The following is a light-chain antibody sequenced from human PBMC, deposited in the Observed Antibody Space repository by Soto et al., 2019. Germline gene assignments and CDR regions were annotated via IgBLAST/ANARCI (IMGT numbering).Light chain of an antibody. CDR1: QSVSSN. CDR2: GAS. CDR3: KLYTSYSEA. Sequence: EMRQSPATLSVSPWERSTISFRASQSVSSNFDWYQQKPGQAPRLLIYGASTRATGIPARFSCSGSGTEFTLTISSLQPDDFATYYCKLYTSYSEAFGQGTKVDIK. V-gene: IGKV3-15*01. J-gene: IGKJ1*01.